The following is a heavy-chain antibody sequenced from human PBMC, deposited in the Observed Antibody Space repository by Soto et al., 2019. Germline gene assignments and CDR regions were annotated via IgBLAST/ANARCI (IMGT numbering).Heavy chain of an antibody. CDR2: INHSGST. CDR1: GGSFSGYY. Sequence: QVQLQQWGAGLLKPSETLSLTCAVYGGSFSGYYWSWIRQPPGKGLEWIGEINHSGSTNYNPSLKSRVTISVDSSKNQFSLKLSSVTAADTAVYYCARGGSSSGHGRRYYFDYWGQGTLVTVSS. D-gene: IGHD6-19*01. CDR3: ARGGSSSGHGRRYYFDY. J-gene: IGHJ4*02. V-gene: IGHV4-34*01.